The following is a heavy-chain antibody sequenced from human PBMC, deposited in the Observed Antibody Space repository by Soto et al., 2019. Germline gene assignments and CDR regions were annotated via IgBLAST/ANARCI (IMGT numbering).Heavy chain of an antibody. V-gene: IGHV4-39*02. CDR2: IYYSGST. CDR1: GGSISSSSYY. CDR3: AREVLLWFGELLHKFDY. J-gene: IGHJ4*02. Sequence: SETLSLTCTVSGGSISSSSYYWGWIRQPPGKGLEWIGSIYYSGSTYYNPSLKSRVTISVDTSKNQFSLKLSSVTAADTAVYYCAREVLLWFGELLHKFDYWGQGTLVTVSS. D-gene: IGHD3-10*01.